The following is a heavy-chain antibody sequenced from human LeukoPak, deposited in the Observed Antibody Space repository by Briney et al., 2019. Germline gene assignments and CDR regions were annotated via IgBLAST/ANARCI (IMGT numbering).Heavy chain of an antibody. J-gene: IGHJ4*02. Sequence: PGGSLRLSCAASGFTFSSYWMHWVRQAPGKGLVWVSGINSDGRITNYADSVKGRFTISRDNAKNTLYLQMNSLRAEDTAVYYCAGEGGSFWGQGTLVTVSS. CDR3: AGEGGSF. V-gene: IGHV3-74*01. CDR1: GFTFSSYW. D-gene: IGHD2-15*01. CDR2: INSDGRIT.